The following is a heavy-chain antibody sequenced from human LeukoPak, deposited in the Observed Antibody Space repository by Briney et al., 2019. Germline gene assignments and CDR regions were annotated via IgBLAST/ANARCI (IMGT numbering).Heavy chain of an antibody. J-gene: IGHJ4*02. Sequence: SETLSLTCTVSGGSISSYYWSWIRQPPGKGLGWIGYIYYSESTNYNPSLKTRVTISVDTSKNQFSLKLSSVTAADTAVYYCARLDSSGWWPYDYWGQGTLVTVSS. CDR1: GGSISSYY. V-gene: IGHV4-59*08. CDR2: IYYSEST. D-gene: IGHD6-19*01. CDR3: ARLDSSGWWPYDY.